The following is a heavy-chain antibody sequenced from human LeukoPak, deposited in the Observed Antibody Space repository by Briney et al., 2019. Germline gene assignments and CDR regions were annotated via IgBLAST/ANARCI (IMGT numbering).Heavy chain of an antibody. D-gene: IGHD2-2*01. CDR1: GYIFTGYY. V-gene: IGHV1-2*02. CDR2: INPNSGGT. J-gene: IGHJ5*02. Sequence: ASVKVSCKASGYIFTGYYMHWVRQAPGQGLEWMGWINPNSGGTNYAQKFQGRVTMTRDTSISTAYMELSRLRSDDTAVYYCARSPPLSSSPLNWFDPWGQGTLVTVSS. CDR3: ARSPPLSSSPLNWFDP.